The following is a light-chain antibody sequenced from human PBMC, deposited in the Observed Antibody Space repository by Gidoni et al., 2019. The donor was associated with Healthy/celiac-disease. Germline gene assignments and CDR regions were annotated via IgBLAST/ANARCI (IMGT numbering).Light chain of an antibody. V-gene: IGLV2-23*03. CDR1: SSDVGSYNL. CDR3: CSYAGSSTFAYV. Sequence: QSAMTQPASESGSPGQSITISCTGTSSDVGSYNLVSWYQQHPGKAPKRMIYEGSKRPSGVSNRFSGSKSGNTASMTISWLQAEDEADYYCCSYAGSSTFAYVFGTGTKVTVL. J-gene: IGLJ1*01. CDR2: EGS.